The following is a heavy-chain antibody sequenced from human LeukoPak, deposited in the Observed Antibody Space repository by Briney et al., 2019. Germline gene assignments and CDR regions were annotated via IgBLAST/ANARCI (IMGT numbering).Heavy chain of an antibody. CDR1: GFTFSSYW. CDR3: GPCSRTPLYYYGLDV. D-gene: IGHD2-2*01. Sequence: GGSLRLSCAASGFTFSSYWMSWVRQAPGRGLEWVANIKQDGSEKYYVDSVKGRFTISRDNAKNSLYLQMNSLRAEDTAVYYCGPCSRTPLYYYGLDVWGQGTTVTVSS. CDR2: IKQDGSEK. J-gene: IGHJ6*02. V-gene: IGHV3-7*01.